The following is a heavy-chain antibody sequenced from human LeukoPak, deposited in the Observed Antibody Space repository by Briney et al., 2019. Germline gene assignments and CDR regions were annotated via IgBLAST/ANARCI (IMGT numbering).Heavy chain of an antibody. D-gene: IGHD5-18*01. CDR3: ARGLQLWLGRPFDY. Sequence: RPSETLSLTCAVYGGSFSGYYWSWIRQPPGKGLEWIGEINHSGSTNYNPSLKSRVTISVDTSENQFSLKLSSVTTADTAVYYCARGLQLWLGRPFDYWGQGTLVTVSS. V-gene: IGHV4-34*01. CDR1: GGSFSGYY. CDR2: INHSGST. J-gene: IGHJ4*02.